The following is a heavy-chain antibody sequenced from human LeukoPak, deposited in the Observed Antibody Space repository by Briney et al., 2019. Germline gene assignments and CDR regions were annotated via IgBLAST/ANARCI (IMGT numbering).Heavy chain of an antibody. J-gene: IGHJ3*02. V-gene: IGHV3-30*02. CDR2: IRHGGGTE. Sequence: GGSLRLSCVASGFMFSYYGIHWVRQSPGKGLEWVAFIRHGGGTEYYADSVKGRFTISRDNSKNSLYLQMKNLKTEDTAVYYCARSRAPTADPDAFDIWGQGTMVSVPS. CDR1: GFMFSYYG. D-gene: IGHD1-14*01. CDR3: ARSRAPTADPDAFDI.